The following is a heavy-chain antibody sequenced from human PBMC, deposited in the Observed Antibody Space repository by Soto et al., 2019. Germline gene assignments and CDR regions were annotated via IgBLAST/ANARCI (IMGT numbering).Heavy chain of an antibody. Sequence: QVQLQQSGAGLLKPSETLSLNCTVSGGSFRGYYWGWVRQPPGKGREWIGEINHSGSSNYHPSLKSRVTISVATSKNQFSLTVNSVTPADTAVYYCARGEITLLGGMDVWGQGTTVTVSS. J-gene: IGHJ6*02. CDR2: INHSGSS. D-gene: IGHD3-10*01. CDR3: ARGEITLLGGMDV. V-gene: IGHV4-34*02. CDR1: GGSFRGYY.